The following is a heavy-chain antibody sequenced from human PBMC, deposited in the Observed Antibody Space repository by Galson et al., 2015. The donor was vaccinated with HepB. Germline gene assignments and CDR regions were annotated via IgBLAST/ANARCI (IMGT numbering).Heavy chain of an antibody. CDR1: GYTFTTYG. CDR2: ISGYKGNT. J-gene: IGHJ3*02. Sequence: SVKVSCKASGYTFTTYGISWVRQAPGQGLEWMGWISGYKGNTYYAQKFQGRVTMTTDTSTSTAHMELRSLRSDDTAVYYCARDLYYYDSSGYYSDVFDIWGQGTMVTVSS. D-gene: IGHD3-22*01. CDR3: ARDLYYYDSSGYYSDVFDI. V-gene: IGHV1-18*01.